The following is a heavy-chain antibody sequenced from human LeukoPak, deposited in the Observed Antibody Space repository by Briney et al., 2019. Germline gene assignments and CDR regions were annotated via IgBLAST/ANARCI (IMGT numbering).Heavy chain of an antibody. CDR3: ARDRDYYYDSSDLGY. Sequence: GGSLRLSCAASGFTFSSYTMNWVRQAPGKGLEWVSIISSGSSYIHYADSVKGRFTISRDNAKNSLYLQMNSLRAEDTAVYYCARDRDYYYDSSDLGYWGQGTLVTVSS. CDR2: ISSGSSYI. CDR1: GFTFSSYT. D-gene: IGHD3-22*01. V-gene: IGHV3-21*04. J-gene: IGHJ4*02.